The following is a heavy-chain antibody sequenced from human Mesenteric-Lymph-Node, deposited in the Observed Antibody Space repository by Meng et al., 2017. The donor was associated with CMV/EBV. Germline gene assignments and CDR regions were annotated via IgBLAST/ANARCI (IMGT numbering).Heavy chain of an antibody. D-gene: IGHD3-22*01. CDR3: ARVLREDYDSSGYYPD. Sequence: SETLSLTCTVSGGSISSGSYYWGWIRQPPGKGLEWIGYIYYSGSTNYNPSLKSRVTISVDTSKNQFSLKLSSVTAADTAVYYCARVLREDYDSSGYYPDWGQGTLVTVSS. J-gene: IGHJ4*02. CDR1: GGSISSGSYY. CDR2: IYYSGST. V-gene: IGHV4-61*01.